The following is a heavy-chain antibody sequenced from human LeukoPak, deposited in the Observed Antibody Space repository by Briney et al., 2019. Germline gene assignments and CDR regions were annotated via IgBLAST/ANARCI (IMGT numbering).Heavy chain of an antibody. V-gene: IGHV3-49*03. CDR2: IRSKAYGGTT. CDR1: GFTFSDYY. CDR3: TRGPQLWFGELGDY. Sequence: PGGSLRLSCAASGFTFSDYYMSWFRQAPGKGLEWVGFIRSKAYGGTTEYAASVKGRFTISRDDSKSIAYPQMNSLKTEDTAVYYCTRGPQLWFGELGDYWGQGTLVTVSS. D-gene: IGHD3-10*01. J-gene: IGHJ4*02.